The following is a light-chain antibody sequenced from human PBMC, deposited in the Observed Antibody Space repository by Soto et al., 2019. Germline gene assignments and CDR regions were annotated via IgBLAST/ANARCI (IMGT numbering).Light chain of an antibody. CDR3: QKYNSAPLT. CDR2: AAS. J-gene: IGKJ4*01. V-gene: IGKV1-27*01. Sequence: DIQMTQSPSSLSASLGDRATITCRASQGIGGYLAWFQQKPGNAPKLLIYAASTLQSGVPSRFSGSGSGTDFTLTISSLQPEDVATYYCQKYNSAPLTFGGGTRVEIK. CDR1: QGIGGY.